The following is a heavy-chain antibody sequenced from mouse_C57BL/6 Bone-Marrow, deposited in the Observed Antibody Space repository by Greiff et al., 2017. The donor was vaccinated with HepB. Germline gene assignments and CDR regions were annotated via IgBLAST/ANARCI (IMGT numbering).Heavy chain of an antibody. CDR2: IWWDDDK. V-gene: IGHV8-8*01. Sequence: QVTLKVSGPGILQPSQTLSLTCSFSGFSLSTFGMGVGWIRQPSGKGLEWLAHIWWDDDKYYNPALKSRLTISKDTSKNQVFLKIANVDTADTATDYCARLIYYEYDDGWYFDVWGTGTTVTVSS. J-gene: IGHJ1*03. CDR3: ARLIYYEYDDGWYFDV. CDR1: GFSLSTFGMG. D-gene: IGHD2-4*01.